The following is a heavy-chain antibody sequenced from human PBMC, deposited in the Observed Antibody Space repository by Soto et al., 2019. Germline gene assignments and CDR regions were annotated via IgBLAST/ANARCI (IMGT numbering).Heavy chain of an antibody. CDR3: ARDHSPGYSSGWPDDY. Sequence: GASVKVSCKASGYTFTIYGISWVLQSPLQGLGWMGWISAYNGNTNYAQKLQGRVTMTTDTSTSTAYMELRSLRSDDTAVYYCARDHSPGYSSGWPDDYWGQGTLVTVSS. V-gene: IGHV1-18*04. CDR2: ISAYNGNT. J-gene: IGHJ4*02. D-gene: IGHD6-19*01. CDR1: GYTFTIYG.